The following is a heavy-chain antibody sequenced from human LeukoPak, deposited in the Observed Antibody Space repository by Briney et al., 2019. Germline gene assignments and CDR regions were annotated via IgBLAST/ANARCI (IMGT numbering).Heavy chain of an antibody. CDR2: IKKDERKN. Sequence: PGGPLRLSFAPYALSFVSIGMGWAGQAPGKGREWLADIKKDERKNYYVDSVKGRFTISRDNAKNSLYLQMNSLRAEDTAVYYCARRPDYDILTGYYRGAGYYYGMDVWGQGTTVTVSS. V-gene: IGHV3-7*01. CDR3: ARRPDYDILTGYYRGAGYYYGMDV. CDR1: ALSFVSIG. D-gene: IGHD3-9*01. J-gene: IGHJ6*02.